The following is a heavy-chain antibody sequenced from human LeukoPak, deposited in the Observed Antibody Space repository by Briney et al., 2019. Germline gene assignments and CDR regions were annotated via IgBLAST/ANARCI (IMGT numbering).Heavy chain of an antibody. CDR3: ARRGVHYYGSGSYFFSFDY. CDR2: IYHSGST. Sequence: SQTLSLTCAVSGGSISSGGYSWRWIRQPPGKGLEWIGYIYHSGSTYYNPSLKSRVTISVDKSKNQFSLKLSSVTAADTAVYYCARRGVHYYGSGSYFFSFDYWGQGTLVTVSS. CDR1: GGSISSGGYS. D-gene: IGHD3-10*01. J-gene: IGHJ4*02. V-gene: IGHV4-30-2*01.